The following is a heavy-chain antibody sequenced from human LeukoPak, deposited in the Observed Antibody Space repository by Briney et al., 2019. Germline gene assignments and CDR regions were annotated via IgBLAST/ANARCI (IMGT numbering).Heavy chain of an antibody. J-gene: IGHJ4*02. V-gene: IGHV3-53*01. CDR2: IYAGGDT. CDR3: ARGVFN. Sequence: PGGSLRLSCAASGFSFSSYAMNWVRQAPGKGLEWVSVIYAGGDTYYADVVTGRFTSSRDNSKNTFHLQMNSLRADDTAVYYCARGVFNWGQGILVTVSS. CDR1: GFSFSSYA. D-gene: IGHD3-10*01.